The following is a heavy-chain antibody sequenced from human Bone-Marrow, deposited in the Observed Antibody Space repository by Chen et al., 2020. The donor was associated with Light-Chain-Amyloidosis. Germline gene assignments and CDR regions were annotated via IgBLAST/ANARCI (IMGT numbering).Heavy chain of an antibody. CDR1: GFAFSSYA. Sequence: EVQLVESGGGLLQRGGSLRLSCAASGFAFSSYAMSWVRQAPGKGLEWVGRITAKDAGETTDYAAPVKGRFTISRDDSKNILYLQMNNLKTEDTAVYYCAADVPSPLAQIDYWGQGTLVTVSS. CDR2: ITAKDAGETT. CDR3: AADVPSPLAQIDY. V-gene: IGHV3-15*01. D-gene: IGHD1-1*01. J-gene: IGHJ4*02.